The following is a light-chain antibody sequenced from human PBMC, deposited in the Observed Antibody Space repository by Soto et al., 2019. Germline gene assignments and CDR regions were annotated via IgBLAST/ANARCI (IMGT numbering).Light chain of an antibody. Sequence: DIQMTQSPSSLSASVGDRVTITCRTSQSVSTYLNWYQQRPGKAPKLLIYGASSLQSGVPPRFSGSGSGTHFTLTISSLQPEDFATYYCQEGSTLLTFGGGTKVDIK. V-gene: IGKV1-39*01. CDR3: QEGSTLLT. CDR2: GAS. CDR1: QSVSTY. J-gene: IGKJ4*01.